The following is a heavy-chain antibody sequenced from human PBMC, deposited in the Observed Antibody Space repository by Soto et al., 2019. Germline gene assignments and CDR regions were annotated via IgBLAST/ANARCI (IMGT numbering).Heavy chain of an antibody. Sequence: SVKVSCKASGYTFTGYYMHWVRQAPGQGLEWMGGIIPIFGTANYAQKFQGRVTITADESTSTAYMELSSLRSEDTAVYYCAREVGHSYGTNWFDPWGQGTLVTVSS. V-gene: IGHV1-69*13. CDR3: AREVGHSYGTNWFDP. CDR2: IIPIFGTA. D-gene: IGHD5-18*01. J-gene: IGHJ5*02. CDR1: GYTFTGYY.